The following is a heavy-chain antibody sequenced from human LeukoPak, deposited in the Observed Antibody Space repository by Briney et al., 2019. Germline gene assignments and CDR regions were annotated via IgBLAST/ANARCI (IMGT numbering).Heavy chain of an antibody. J-gene: IGHJ5*02. CDR1: GYTFTSHG. V-gene: IGHV1-18*01. Sequence: GASVNVSCKASGYTFTSHGVSWVRQAPGQGLEWMGWISAYNGNTNYAQKLQGRVTMTTDTSTSTAYMELRSLRSDDTAVYYCARGYGSGSVNNWFDPWGQGTLVTVSS. CDR3: ARGYGSGSVNNWFDP. CDR2: ISAYNGNT. D-gene: IGHD3-10*01.